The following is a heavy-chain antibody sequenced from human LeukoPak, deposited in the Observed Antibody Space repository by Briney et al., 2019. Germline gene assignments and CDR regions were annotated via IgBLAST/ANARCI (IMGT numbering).Heavy chain of an antibody. CDR2: ISGSGGST. D-gene: IGHD3-10*01. J-gene: IGHJ4*02. CDR3: AKDVLLWFGELPTTFDY. CDR1: GFTFSSYA. V-gene: IGHV3-23*01. Sequence: GRSLRLSCAASGFTFSSYAMSWVRQAPGKGLEWVSAISGSGGSTYYADSVKGRFTISRDNSKNTLYLQMNSLRAEDTAVYYCAKDVLLWFGELPTTFDYWGQGTLVTVSS.